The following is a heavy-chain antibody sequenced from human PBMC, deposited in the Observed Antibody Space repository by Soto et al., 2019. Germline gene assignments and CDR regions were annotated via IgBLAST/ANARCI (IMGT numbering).Heavy chain of an antibody. D-gene: IGHD3-22*01. CDR1: GFTFINSA. V-gene: IGHV1-58*01. CDR3: AADLARLTDAFDI. J-gene: IGHJ3*02. CDR2: IVVDSGNT. Sequence: SVKVSCRASGFTFINSAVQWVRQARGQRLEWIGWIVVDSGNTNYAQKFQERVTITRDMSTSTSYMKLSSLRSEDTAVYYCAADLARLTDAFDIWGKGTMVPVSS.